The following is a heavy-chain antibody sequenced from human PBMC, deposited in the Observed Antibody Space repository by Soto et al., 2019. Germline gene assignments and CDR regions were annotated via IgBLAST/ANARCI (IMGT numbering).Heavy chain of an antibody. J-gene: IGHJ6*02. CDR3: ATVRGFYSGSERVGLGMDV. CDR2: ISSSSSTI. D-gene: IGHD1-26*01. V-gene: IGHV3-48*02. CDR1: GFPFSSYS. Sequence: HPGGSLRLSCAASGFPFSSYSMNWVRQAPGKGLEWVSYISSSSSTIYYADSVKGRFTISRDNAKNSLYLQMNSLRDEDTAVYYCATVRGFYSGSERVGLGMDVWRQGTSVTVSS.